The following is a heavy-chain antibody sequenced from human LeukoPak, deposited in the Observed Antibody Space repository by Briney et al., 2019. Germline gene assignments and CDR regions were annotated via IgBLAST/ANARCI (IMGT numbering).Heavy chain of an antibody. D-gene: IGHD3-10*01. CDR3: TTVGVVRGATFNYAY. V-gene: IGHV3-15*01. CDR2: IKSKSDGGTT. Sequence: GGSLRLSCAASEFTFSNVWMSWVRQAPGKGLEWVGRIKSKSDGGTTDYAAPVKGRFTISRDDSKNTLFLQMNSLITDDTAVYHCTTVGVVRGATFNYAYWGQGTLVTVSS. J-gene: IGHJ4*02. CDR1: EFTFSNVW.